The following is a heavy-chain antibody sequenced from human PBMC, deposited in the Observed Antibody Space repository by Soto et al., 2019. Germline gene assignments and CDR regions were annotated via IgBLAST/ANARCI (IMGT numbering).Heavy chain of an antibody. J-gene: IGHJ6*02. CDR1: GYSFTRYG. V-gene: IGHV1-18*01. CDR2: ISGYNANT. Sequence: QVQLVQSGAEVKKPGASVKVSCKASGYSFTRYGISWVRQAPGQGLEWMGWISGYNANTNYPENLQGRVTMTTDTSTSTAYMEVRTLISADTPVYCCARMGDVTYYYYGLDVWGQGTTVTVSS. CDR3: ARMGDVTYYYYGLDV. D-gene: IGHD3-16*01.